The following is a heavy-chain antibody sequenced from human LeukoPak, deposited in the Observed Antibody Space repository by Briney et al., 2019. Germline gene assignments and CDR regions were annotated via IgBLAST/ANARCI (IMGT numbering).Heavy chain of an antibody. CDR3: ARVTSSGWYGIGMENWFDP. CDR1: GCTFTSYD. J-gene: IGHJ5*02. CDR2: MNPNSGNT. D-gene: IGHD6-19*01. Sequence: GASVKVSCKASGCTFTSYDINWVRQATGQGLEWMGWMNPNSGNTGYAQKFQGRVTMTRNTSISTAYMELSSLRSEDTAVYYCARVTSSGWYGIGMENWFDPWGQGTLVTVSS. V-gene: IGHV1-8*01.